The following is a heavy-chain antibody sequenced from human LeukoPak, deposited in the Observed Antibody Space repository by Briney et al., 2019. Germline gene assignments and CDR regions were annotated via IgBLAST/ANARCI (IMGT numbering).Heavy chain of an antibody. CDR3: ATKTYYYDSSGYFSLPDY. V-gene: IGHV1-24*01. J-gene: IGHJ4*02. Sequence: ASVKVSCKVSGYTLTELSMHWVRQAPGKGLERMGGFDPEDGETIYAQKFQGRVTMTEDTSTDTAYMELSSLRSEDTAVYYCATKTYYYDSSGYFSLPDYWGQGTLVTVSS. CDR1: GYTLTELS. D-gene: IGHD3-22*01. CDR2: FDPEDGET.